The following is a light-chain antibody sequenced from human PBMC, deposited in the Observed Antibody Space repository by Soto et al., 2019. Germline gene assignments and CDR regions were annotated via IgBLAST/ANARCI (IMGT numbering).Light chain of an antibody. Sequence: DTQMNQSPSTLAASVGDTVTMTCRSSSKWLAWYQKKPGKAPKLLIYDVSNLERGVPPRFSGSTSGAESTLTITGLQPDDFATYYCQQLESYPSTFGGGTKVDVK. CDR3: QQLESYPST. CDR2: DVS. J-gene: IGKJ4*01. V-gene: IGKV1-5*01. CDR1: SSSKW.